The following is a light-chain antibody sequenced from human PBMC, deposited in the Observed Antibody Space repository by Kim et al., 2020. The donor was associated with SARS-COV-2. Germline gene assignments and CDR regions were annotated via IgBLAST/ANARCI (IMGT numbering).Light chain of an antibody. V-gene: IGLV3-1*01. CDR2: QDS. CDR3: QAWGSSTVV. J-gene: IGLJ2*01. Sequence: SPGKTASITCSEDKLGNKDACWYQQKPGQSPVLVIYQDSKRPSGIPGRFSGSNSGNTATLTISGTQAMDEADYCCQAWGSSTVVFGGGTQLTVL. CDR1: KLGNKD.